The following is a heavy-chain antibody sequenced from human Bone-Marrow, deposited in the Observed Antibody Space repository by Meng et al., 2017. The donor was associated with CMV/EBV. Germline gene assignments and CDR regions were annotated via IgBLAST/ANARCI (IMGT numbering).Heavy chain of an antibody. J-gene: IGHJ4*02. CDR2: IIPIFGTA. CDR3: ARELTWEVDFWRGYYGD. V-gene: IGHV1-69*05. D-gene: IGHD3-3*01. CDR1: GGTFSSYA. Sequence: SVKVSCKASGGTFSSYAISWVRQAPGQGLEWMGGIIPIFGTANYAQKFQGRVTITTDESTSTAYMELSSLRSEDTAVYYCARELTWEVDFWRGYYGDWGQGTLVTVSS.